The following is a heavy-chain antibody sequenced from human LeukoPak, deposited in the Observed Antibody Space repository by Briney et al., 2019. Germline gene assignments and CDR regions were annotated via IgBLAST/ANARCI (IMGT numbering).Heavy chain of an antibody. CDR1: XFXXXX. V-gene: IGHV1-18*01. Sequence: XFXXXXISWVRQAPGQGLEWMGWISAYNGNTNYAQKLQGRVTMTTDTSTSTAYMELRSLRSDDTAVYYCAREVRSWNNDYWGQGTLVTVSS. CDR3: AREVRSWNNDY. CDR2: ISAYNGNT. D-gene: IGHD1-1*01. J-gene: IGHJ4*02.